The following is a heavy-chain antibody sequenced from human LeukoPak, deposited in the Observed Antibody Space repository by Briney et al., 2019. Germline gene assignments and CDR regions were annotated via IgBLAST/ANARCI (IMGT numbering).Heavy chain of an antibody. Sequence: SEPVSLTCTVSGGSISSYYWSWTRQPAGKGLEWIGRIYSSGSTNYNPSLRGRVTMSVDTSKNQFSLRLSSVTAADTAVYYCARAQGGYDAYYFDYWGRGTLVTVSS. CDR3: ARAQGGYDAYYFDY. CDR2: IYSSGST. J-gene: IGHJ4*02. D-gene: IGHD5-12*01. CDR1: GGSISSYY. V-gene: IGHV4-4*07.